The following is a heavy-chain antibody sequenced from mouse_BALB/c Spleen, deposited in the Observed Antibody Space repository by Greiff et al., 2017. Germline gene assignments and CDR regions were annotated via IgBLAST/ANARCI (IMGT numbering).Heavy chain of an antibody. CDR1: GYSFTGYN. V-gene: IGHV1-39*01. Sequence: EVQLQQSGRDLEKPGASVKISCEASGYSFTGYNMNWVKQSNGKSLEWIGNIDTYYGGTSYNKKFKGKATLTVDKSSITTYMQLKSLTSEDSAVYYGERHYDYFAYWGQGTTLTVSS. CDR2: IDTYYGGT. D-gene: IGHD1-2*01. J-gene: IGHJ2*01. CDR3: ERHYDYFAY.